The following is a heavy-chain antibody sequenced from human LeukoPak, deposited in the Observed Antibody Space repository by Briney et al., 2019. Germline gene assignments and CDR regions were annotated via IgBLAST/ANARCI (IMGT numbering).Heavy chain of an antibody. V-gene: IGHV4-39*01. CDR1: GGSISSSSYY. Sequence: PSETLSLTCTVSGGSISSSSYYWGWIRQPPGKGLEWIGSIYYSGSTYYNPSLKSRVTISVDTSKNQFSLKLSSVTAADTAVYYCAGTWGQWELLGRQRDYWGQGTLVTVSS. J-gene: IGHJ4*02. CDR2: IYYSGST. CDR3: AGTWGQWELLGRQRDY. D-gene: IGHD1-26*01.